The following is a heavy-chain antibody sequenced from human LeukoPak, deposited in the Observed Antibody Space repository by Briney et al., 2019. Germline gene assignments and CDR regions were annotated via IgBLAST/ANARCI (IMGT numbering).Heavy chain of an antibody. Sequence: SATLSLTCAVYGGSFSGYYWSWIRQPPGKGLEWIGEINHSGSTNYNPSLKSRVTISVDTSKNQFSLKLSSVTAADTAVYYCARGKRIAARSYYFDYWGQGTLVTVSS. D-gene: IGHD6-6*01. CDR3: ARGKRIAARSYYFDY. CDR1: GGSFSGYY. CDR2: INHSGST. J-gene: IGHJ4*02. V-gene: IGHV4-34*01.